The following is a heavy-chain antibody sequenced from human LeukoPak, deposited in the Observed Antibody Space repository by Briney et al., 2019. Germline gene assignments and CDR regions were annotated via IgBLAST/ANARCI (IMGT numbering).Heavy chain of an antibody. Sequence: GGSLRLSCAASGFIFSNYNMNWVRQAPGKGLEWVSKISRGSSSIYYADSVKGRFTISRDNGKNPLYLQMNSLRDEDTAVYFCARGATVTSPFDYWGQGTLVTVSS. D-gene: IGHD4-17*01. J-gene: IGHJ4*02. CDR2: ISRGSSSI. CDR3: ARGATVTSPFDY. V-gene: IGHV3-48*02. CDR1: GFIFSNYN.